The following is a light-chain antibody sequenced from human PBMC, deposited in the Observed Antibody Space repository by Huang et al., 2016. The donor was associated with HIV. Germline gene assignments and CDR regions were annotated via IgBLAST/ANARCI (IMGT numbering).Light chain of an antibody. CDR1: QIVRCSY. J-gene: IGKJ5*01. V-gene: IGKV3-20*01. CDR3: QQYGGSPST. Sequence: IVFTPSPGPLSLFPGERATLSCRASQIVRCSYLAWYQQKPGQAPSLLISGASHGATVIPASVRGIGSGTDFTLTISRVEPEDFAVYYCQQYGGSPSTVGQGTRLE. CDR2: GAS.